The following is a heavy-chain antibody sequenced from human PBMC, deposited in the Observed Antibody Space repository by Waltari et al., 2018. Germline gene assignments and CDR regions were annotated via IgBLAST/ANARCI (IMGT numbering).Heavy chain of an antibody. CDR1: GFTFSDPY. CDR2: SRNKANRYIT. CDR3: ARVRYCSGGFCYWTFDS. Sequence: EVQLVESGGGLVQPGGSLRLSCAASGFTFSDPYMAWVRQAPGTGLVGVARSRNKANRYITEYAASVKGRFTISRDDSKNSLYLQMNSLKTDDTAVYFCARVRYCSGGFCYWTFDSWGQGTLVTVSS. J-gene: IGHJ4*02. V-gene: IGHV3-72*01. D-gene: IGHD2-15*01.